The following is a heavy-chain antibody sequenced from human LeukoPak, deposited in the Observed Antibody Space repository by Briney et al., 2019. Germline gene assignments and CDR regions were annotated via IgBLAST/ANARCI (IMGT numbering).Heavy chain of an antibody. CDR1: GYTFSGYY. CDR2: INPNSGDT. D-gene: IGHD3-22*01. Sequence: ASVKVSCKTSGYTFSGYYMHWVRQAPGQGLEWMGWINPNSGDTNYAQKFQGRVTMTRDTSISTAYMELSRLRSDDTAVYYCARYYYDSSGPGVYYFDYSGQGTLVTVSS. V-gene: IGHV1-2*02. J-gene: IGHJ4*02. CDR3: ARYYYDSSGPGVYYFDY.